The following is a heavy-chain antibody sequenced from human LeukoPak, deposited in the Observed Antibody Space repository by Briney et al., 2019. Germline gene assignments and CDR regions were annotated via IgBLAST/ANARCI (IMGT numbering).Heavy chain of an antibody. CDR2: IYYSGST. Sequence: SETLSLTCTVSGGSISSSSYYWGWIRQPPGKGLEWIGSIYYSGSTYYNPSLKSRVTISVDTSKNQFSLKLSSVTAADTAVYYCARLSAVGGVDYWGQGTLVTVSS. CDR1: GGSISSSSYY. J-gene: IGHJ4*02. CDR3: ARLSAVGGVDY. D-gene: IGHD3-3*01. V-gene: IGHV4-39*07.